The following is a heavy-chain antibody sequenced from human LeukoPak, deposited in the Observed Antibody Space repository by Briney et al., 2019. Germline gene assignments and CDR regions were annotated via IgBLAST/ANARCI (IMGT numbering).Heavy chain of an antibody. J-gene: IGHJ5*02. CDR3: ARQRWLQAGFDP. D-gene: IGHD5-24*01. Sequence: PGGSLRLSCAPSGFTVDSNFMSWVHQAPGKGLEWVSIHYSGGSTYYADSVKGRFIISRDDSKNTVYLQMNSLRAEDTAVYYCARQRWLQAGFDPWGQGTLVTVSS. CDR1: GFTVDSNF. CDR2: HYSGGST. V-gene: IGHV3-53*01.